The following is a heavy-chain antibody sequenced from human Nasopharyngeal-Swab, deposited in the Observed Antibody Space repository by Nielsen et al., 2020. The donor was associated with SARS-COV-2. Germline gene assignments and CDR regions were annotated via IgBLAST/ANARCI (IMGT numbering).Heavy chain of an antibody. J-gene: IGHJ3*02. V-gene: IGHV3-49*01. CDR1: GFTFGDYA. CDR3: ARSVGSFYGQGAFDI. Sequence: SCTTSGFTFGDYAMSWFRQAPGKGLEWVGFIRSKPYGGAPEYAASVKGRFTISRDGAESIAYLQMNSLETEDTGVYYCARSVGSFYGQGAFDIWGQGTMVTVSS. D-gene: IGHD1-26*01. CDR2: IRSKPYGGAP.